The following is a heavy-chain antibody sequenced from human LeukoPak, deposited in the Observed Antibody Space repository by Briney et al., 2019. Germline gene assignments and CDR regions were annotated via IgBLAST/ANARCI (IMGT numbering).Heavy chain of an antibody. CDR2: MIGSGANT. J-gene: IGHJ4*02. CDR1: GFTFGNYA. V-gene: IGHV3-23*01. D-gene: IGHD3-22*01. Sequence: GGSLRLSCVAAGFTFGNYAMSWVRQAPGKGLEWVSVMIGSGANTFYEDSVKGRFTISRDNSKNTLYLQMNSLRDEDTAVYYCAKDPVGYDSSGYLAILFDYWGQGTLVTVSS. CDR3: AKDPVGYDSSGYLAILFDY.